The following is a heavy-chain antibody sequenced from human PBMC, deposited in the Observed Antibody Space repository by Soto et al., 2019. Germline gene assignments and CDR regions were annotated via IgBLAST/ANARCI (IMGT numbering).Heavy chain of an antibody. Sequence: QVQLVQSGAEVKKPGSSVKVSCKASGGTFRNYAISWVRQAPGQGLEWMGGIIPIFGTTNYAQKFEGRVTLSADDSSKTAYMDLSSLRSEDTAVYYCARGNRYTGDDVWGKRYGFDCWGQGTLVTVSS. V-gene: IGHV1-69*12. D-gene: IGHD3-16*01. J-gene: IGHJ4*02. CDR2: IIPIFGTT. CDR1: GGTFRNYA. CDR3: ARGNRYTGDDVWGKRYGFDC.